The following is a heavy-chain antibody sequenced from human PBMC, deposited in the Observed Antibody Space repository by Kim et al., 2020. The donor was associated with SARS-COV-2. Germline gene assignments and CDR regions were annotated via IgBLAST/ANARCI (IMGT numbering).Heavy chain of an antibody. D-gene: IGHD1-26*01. V-gene: IGHV3-21*04. Sequence: GSLRLSCAASGFTFSSYSMNWVRQAPGKGLEWVSSISSSSSYIYYADSVKGRFTISRDNAKNSLYLQMNSLRAEDTAVYYCASQVGATGVDYWGQGTLVTVSS. CDR1: GFTFSSYS. J-gene: IGHJ4*02. CDR2: ISSSSSYI. CDR3: ASQVGATGVDY.